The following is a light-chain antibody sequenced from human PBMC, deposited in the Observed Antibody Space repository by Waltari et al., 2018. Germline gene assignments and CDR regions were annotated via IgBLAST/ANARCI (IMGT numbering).Light chain of an antibody. CDR1: QSTSSW. Sequence: DIQMTQSSFTLSASVGDRLTITCRASQSTSSWLAWYQQKPGKAPKLLIYKASSLESGVPSRFSGSGSGTEFTLTISSLQPDDSATYYCQQYNNYWTFGQGTKVEIK. CDR3: QQYNNYWT. V-gene: IGKV1-5*03. CDR2: KAS. J-gene: IGKJ1*01.